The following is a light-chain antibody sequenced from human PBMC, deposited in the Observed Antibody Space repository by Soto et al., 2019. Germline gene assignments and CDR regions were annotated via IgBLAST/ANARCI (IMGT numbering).Light chain of an antibody. CDR1: QSISRA. CDR3: QQFDSYGFT. V-gene: IGKV1-13*02. Sequence: AIQLTQSPSSLSASIGDRVTITCRASQSISRALAWYQQKPGKVPKLLIYDASSLESGVPSRFSGSGSGTDFPLTISSLQPDDFATYYCQQFDSYGFTFGPGTKVDIK. J-gene: IGKJ3*01. CDR2: DAS.